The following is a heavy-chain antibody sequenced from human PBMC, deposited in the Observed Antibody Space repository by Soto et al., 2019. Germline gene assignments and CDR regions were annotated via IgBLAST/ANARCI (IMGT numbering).Heavy chain of an antibody. CDR3: AKDLGLVALQKVAFWDY. CDR2: ISGSGGST. Sequence: EVQLLESGGGLVQPGGSLRLSCAASGFTFSSYAMSWVRQAPGKGLEWVSAISGSGGSTYYADSVKGRFTISRDNSKNMLYLQMNSLRAEDTAVYYCAKDLGLVALQKVAFWDYWGQGTLVTVSS. D-gene: IGHD3-3*01. CDR1: GFTFSSYA. V-gene: IGHV3-23*01. J-gene: IGHJ4*02.